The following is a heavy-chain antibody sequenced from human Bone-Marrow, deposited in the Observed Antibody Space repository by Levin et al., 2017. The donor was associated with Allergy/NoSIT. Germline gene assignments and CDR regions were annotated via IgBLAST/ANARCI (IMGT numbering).Heavy chain of an antibody. V-gene: IGHV3-33*01. Sequence: GGSLRLSCAASGFTFSSYGMHWVRQAPGKGLEWVAVIWYDGSNKYYADPVKGRFTICRDNSKNTLYLQMNSLRAEDTAVYYCARDPWRGDYLFDYWGQGTLVTVSS. CDR2: IWYDGSNK. D-gene: IGHD3-3*01. CDR3: ARDPWRGDYLFDY. J-gene: IGHJ4*02. CDR1: GFTFSSYG.